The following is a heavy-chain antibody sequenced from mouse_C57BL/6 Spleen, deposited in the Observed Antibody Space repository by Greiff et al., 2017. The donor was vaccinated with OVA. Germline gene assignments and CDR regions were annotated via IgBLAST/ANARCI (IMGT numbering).Heavy chain of an antibody. CDR1: GYAFSSSW. CDR2: IYPGDGDT. Sequence: VQLQRSGPELVKPGASVKISCKASGYAFSSSWMNWVKQRPGKGLEWIGRIYPGDGDTNYNGKFKGKATLTADKSSSTAYMQLSSLTSEDSAVYFCARHPYYAMDYWGQGTSVTVSS. CDR3: ARHPYYAMDY. V-gene: IGHV1-82*01. J-gene: IGHJ4*01.